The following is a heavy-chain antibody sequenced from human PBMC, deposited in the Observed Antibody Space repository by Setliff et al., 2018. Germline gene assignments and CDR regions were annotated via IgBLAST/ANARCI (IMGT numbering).Heavy chain of an antibody. Sequence: SETLSLTCSVSGGSISNYYWSWIRQPAGKGLEWIGLIQSTGNTNYNPSLQSRVTISIDTSKNQFSLKMSPVTAADTAVYYCARQRRIWNDLDYFDYWGQGTLVTVSS. CDR1: GGSISNYY. J-gene: IGHJ4*02. V-gene: IGHV4-4*07. D-gene: IGHD1-1*01. CDR3: ARQRRIWNDLDYFDY. CDR2: IQSTGNT.